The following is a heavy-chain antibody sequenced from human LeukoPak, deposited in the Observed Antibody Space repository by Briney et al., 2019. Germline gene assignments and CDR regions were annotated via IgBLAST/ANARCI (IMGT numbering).Heavy chain of an antibody. V-gene: IGHV4-38-2*02. Sequence: SETLSLTCTVSGNFISSGFYWVWLRQTPGKGLQWIGSLYSTGTTCYNPSLAGRVTVSTDSSKNQLSLKLRSVTAADTAVYYCAGQWAVANTRRFAIWGQGSRVTVSS. CDR3: AGQWAVANTRRFAI. CDR2: LYSTGTT. D-gene: IGHD6-19*01. CDR1: GNFISSGFY. J-gene: IGHJ3*02.